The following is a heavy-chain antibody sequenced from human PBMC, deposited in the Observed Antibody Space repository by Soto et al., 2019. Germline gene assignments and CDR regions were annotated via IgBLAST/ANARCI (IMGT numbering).Heavy chain of an antibody. CDR2: IYYSGST. CDR3: SRGWAKNCP. D-gene: IGHD3-16*01. Sequence: QVQLQESGPRLVKPSETLSLTCTVSGDSISSYYWTWIRQPPGKGLEWIGYIYYSGSTNYNPSLKGSFPLSVETSKDLFSPKLAPVAAGGTALDYCSRGWAKNCPRGQGT. CDR1: GDSISSYY. J-gene: IGHJ5*02. V-gene: IGHV4-59*01.